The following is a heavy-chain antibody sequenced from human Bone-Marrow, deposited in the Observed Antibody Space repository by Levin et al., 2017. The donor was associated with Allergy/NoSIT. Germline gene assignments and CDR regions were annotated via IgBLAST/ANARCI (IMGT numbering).Heavy chain of an antibody. CDR2: IYTTGRT. J-gene: IGHJ4*02. D-gene: IGHD5-24*01. V-gene: IGHV4-4*07. CDR3: ARGRGSSYYFDH. CDR1: GDSFGDYF. Sequence: PSETLSLTCTVSGDSFGDYFWTWIRQPAGKGLEWIGRIYTTGRTNYNPSLTGRVTMSVDTSKYQFSLKLTSVTAADTAVYYCARGRGSSYYFDHWGQGTLITVSS.